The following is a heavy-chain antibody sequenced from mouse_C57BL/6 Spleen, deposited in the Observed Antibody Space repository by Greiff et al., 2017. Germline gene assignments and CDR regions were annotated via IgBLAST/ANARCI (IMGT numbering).Heavy chain of an antibody. CDR3: ARETTVVATDWYFDV. D-gene: IGHD1-1*01. Sequence: EVKVVESGGGLVKPGGSLKLSCAASGFTFSSYAMSWVRQTPEKRLEWVATISDGGSYTYYPDNVKGRFTISRENAKNNMYLQMSHLKSEDTAMYYCARETTVVATDWYFDVWGTGTTVTVSS. CDR1: GFTFSSYA. J-gene: IGHJ1*03. CDR2: ISDGGSYT. V-gene: IGHV5-4*01.